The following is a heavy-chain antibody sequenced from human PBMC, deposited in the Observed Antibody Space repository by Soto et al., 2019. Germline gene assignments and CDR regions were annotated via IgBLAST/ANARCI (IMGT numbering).Heavy chain of an antibody. J-gene: IGHJ3*02. D-gene: IGHD2-21*02. CDR1: GYTLTELS. V-gene: IGHV1-24*01. Sequence: SVKVSCKVSGYTLTELSMHWVRQAPGKGLEWMGGFDPEDGETIYAQKFQGRVTMTEDTSTDTAYMELSSLRSEDTAVYYCATYFPRSDMTYAFDIWGQGTMVTVSS. CDR3: ATYFPRSDMTYAFDI. CDR2: FDPEDGET.